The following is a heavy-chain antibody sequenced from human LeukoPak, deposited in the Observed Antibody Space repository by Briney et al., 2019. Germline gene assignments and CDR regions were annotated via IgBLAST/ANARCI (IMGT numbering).Heavy chain of an antibody. Sequence: SETLSLTCTVSGGSISSYYWGWIRQPPGKGLEWIGSVYYSGSTYYNPSLKSRVTISVDTSKNQFSLKLSSVTAADTAVYYCARQDYDFWSGYYRNWFDPWGQGTLVTVSS. CDR1: GGSISSYY. CDR3: ARQDYDFWSGYYRNWFDP. J-gene: IGHJ5*02. V-gene: IGHV4-39*01. CDR2: VYYSGST. D-gene: IGHD3-3*01.